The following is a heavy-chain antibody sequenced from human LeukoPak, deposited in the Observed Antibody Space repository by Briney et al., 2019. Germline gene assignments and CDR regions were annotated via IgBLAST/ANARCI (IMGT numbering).Heavy chain of an antibody. Sequence: SETLSLTCAVSGGSISSGGYYWSWIRQPPGKGLEWIGYIYYSGSTYYNPSLKSRVTISVDTSKNQFSLKLSSVTAADTAVYYCARDPYYDYVWGSYRHYGMDVWGQGTTVTVSS. CDR1: GGSISSGGYY. V-gene: IGHV4-30-4*08. J-gene: IGHJ6*02. CDR2: IYYSGST. CDR3: ARDPYYDYVWGSYRHYGMDV. D-gene: IGHD3-16*02.